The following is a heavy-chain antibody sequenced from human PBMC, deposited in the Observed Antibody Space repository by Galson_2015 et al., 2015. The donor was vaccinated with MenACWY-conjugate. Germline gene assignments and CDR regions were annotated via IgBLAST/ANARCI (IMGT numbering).Heavy chain of an antibody. D-gene: IGHD3-10*01. CDR2: IYSDGTT. CDR3: ARVSRSTTVRGVTIRETIHYYYGMDV. V-gene: IGHV3-53*01. CDR1: GFIVSYNY. J-gene: IGHJ6*02. Sequence: SLRLSCAVSGFIVSYNYMTWVRQAPGKGLECVSVIYSDGTTYYADSVKGRFTISRDNSKNTVFLQMNSLRAEDTAVYYCARVSRSTTVRGVTIRETIHYYYGMDVWGQGTTVTVSS.